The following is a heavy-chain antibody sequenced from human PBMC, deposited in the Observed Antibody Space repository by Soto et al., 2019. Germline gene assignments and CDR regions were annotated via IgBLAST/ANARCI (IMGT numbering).Heavy chain of an antibody. CDR3: ARAKAAVRATGTTFSYYYYGMDV. V-gene: IGHV4-34*01. CDR1: GGSFSGYD. J-gene: IGHJ6*02. Sequence: SDTLSLTCAVYGGSFSGYDWSWIRQPPGKGPEWSGEINHSGSTNYNPSRKSRVTISVDTSKNQFSLKLSSVTAADTAVYYCARAKAAVRATGTTFSYYYYGMDVWGQGTTVTVSS. D-gene: IGHD1-1*01. CDR2: INHSGST.